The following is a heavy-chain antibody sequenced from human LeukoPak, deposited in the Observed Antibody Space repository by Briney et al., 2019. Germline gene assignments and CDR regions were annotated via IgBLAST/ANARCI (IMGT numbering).Heavy chain of an antibody. V-gene: IGHV4-31*03. CDR3: ARAPYSSSWYDFDY. J-gene: IGHJ4*02. CDR2: IFYSGAT. D-gene: IGHD6-13*01. CDR1: GGSISSRGYY. Sequence: SQTLSLTCTVSGGSISSRGYYWSWIRQHPRKGLEWIGYIFYSGATHYNPSLKSRVTISVDTSKNQFSLKLSSVTAADTAVYYCARAPYSSSWYDFDYWGQGTLVTVSS.